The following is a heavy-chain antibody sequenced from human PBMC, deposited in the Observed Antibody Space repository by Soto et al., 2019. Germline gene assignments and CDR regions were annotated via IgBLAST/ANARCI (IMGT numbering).Heavy chain of an antibody. J-gene: IGHJ6*02. D-gene: IGHD3-10*01. Sequence: ASVKVSCKSSGYPFTHYWITWIRQAPGQGLEWMGWISPFNGNTNYGQTLQGRVTLTTETSTSTVYMELRSLRSDDTAVYYCARDQSFDRTYYYGIDVWGQGTTVTVSS. CDR3: ARDQSFDRTYYYGIDV. CDR2: ISPFNGNT. V-gene: IGHV1-18*01. CDR1: GYPFTHYW.